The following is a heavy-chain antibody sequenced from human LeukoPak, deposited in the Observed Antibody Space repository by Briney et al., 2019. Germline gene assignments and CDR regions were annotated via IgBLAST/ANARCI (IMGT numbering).Heavy chain of an antibody. D-gene: IGHD2-21*02. Sequence: PSKTLSLTCTVSGGSINNYYWSWIRQPPGKGLEWIGYIYYSGSTNYNPSLRGRVTMSVDTSKNQFSLKLSSVTAADTAVYYCARYCGGDCNSSAFDFWGQGTMVTVSS. CDR2: IYYSGST. J-gene: IGHJ3*01. CDR3: ARYCGGDCNSSAFDF. CDR1: GGSINNYY. V-gene: IGHV4-59*01.